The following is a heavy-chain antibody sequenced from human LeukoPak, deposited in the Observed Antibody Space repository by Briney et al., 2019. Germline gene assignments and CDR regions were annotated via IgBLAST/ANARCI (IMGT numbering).Heavy chain of an antibody. Sequence: PGGSLRLSCAASGFTFSTYSMNWVRQAPGKELDWVSYISSSSSNMYYADSVKGRFTTFRDNAKNSLYMQMNNLRAEDTAVYYCVRNDGDNAFDIWGRGTKVTVSS. D-gene: IGHD4-17*01. V-gene: IGHV3-48*01. J-gene: IGHJ3*02. CDR3: VRNDGDNAFDI. CDR2: ISSSSSNM. CDR1: GFTFSTYS.